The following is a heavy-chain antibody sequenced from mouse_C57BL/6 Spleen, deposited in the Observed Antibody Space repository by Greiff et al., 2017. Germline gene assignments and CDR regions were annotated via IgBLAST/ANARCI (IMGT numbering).Heavy chain of an antibody. Sequence: EVKLVESGGDLVKPGGSLKLSCAASGFTFSSYGMSWVRQTPDKRLEWVATISSGGSYTYYPYSVKGRFTISRDNAKNTLYLQMSSLKSEDTAMYYCARRGYSNYAMDYWGQGTSVTVSS. V-gene: IGHV5-6*02. CDR1: GFTFSSYG. CDR2: ISSGGSYT. CDR3: ARRGYSNYAMDY. J-gene: IGHJ4*01. D-gene: IGHD2-5*01.